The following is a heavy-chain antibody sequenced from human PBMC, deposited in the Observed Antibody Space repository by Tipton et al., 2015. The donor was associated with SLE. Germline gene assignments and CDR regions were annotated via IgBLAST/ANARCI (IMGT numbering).Heavy chain of an antibody. CDR2: IKQDGSEK. CDR1: GFTFSNYA. J-gene: IGHJ4*02. D-gene: IGHD6-19*01. V-gene: IGHV3-7*05. Sequence: GSLRLSCAASGFTFSNYAMSWVRQAPGRGLEWVANIKQDGSEKYYADSVKGRFTISRDNSKNTLYLQMNSLRAEDTAVYYCAKARYSSGWLVDYWGQGTLVTVSS. CDR3: AKARYSSGWLVDY.